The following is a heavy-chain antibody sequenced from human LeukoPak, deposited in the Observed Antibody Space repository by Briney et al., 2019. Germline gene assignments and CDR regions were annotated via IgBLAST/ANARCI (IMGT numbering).Heavy chain of an antibody. J-gene: IGHJ1*01. Sequence: SETLSLTCTVSGNSIRSSSYYWGWIRQSPEKGLEWIGSIYYSGSTYYSASFKSRVTISVDTSQNQYSLKLRSVTAADRAVYYCASRYYYDTRGYFLHWGQGTLVTVSS. V-gene: IGHV4-39*01. CDR2: IYYSGST. CDR1: GNSIRSSSYY. D-gene: IGHD3-22*01. CDR3: ASRYYYDTRGYFLH.